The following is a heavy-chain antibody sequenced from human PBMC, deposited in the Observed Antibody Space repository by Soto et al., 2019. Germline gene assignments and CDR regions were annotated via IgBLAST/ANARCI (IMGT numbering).Heavy chain of an antibody. CDR3: AREAFGSDSHGYYFDY. CDR2: ISAYNGNT. J-gene: IGHJ4*02. V-gene: IGHV1-18*01. Sequence: QVQLVQSGAEVKKPGASVKVSCKASGYTFISNVISWVRQAPGQGLEWMGWISAYNGNTNYAQKLQGRVTMTTDTYTRTAYMELRSLRSDDTAVYYCAREAFGSDSHGYYFDYWGQGTLVTVSS. D-gene: IGHD1-26*01. CDR1: GYTFISNV.